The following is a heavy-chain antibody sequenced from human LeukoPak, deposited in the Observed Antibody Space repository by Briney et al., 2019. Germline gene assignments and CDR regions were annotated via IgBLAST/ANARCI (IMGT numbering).Heavy chain of an antibody. CDR1: GFIFSDAW. CDR3: ARDRVGWYFDL. CDR2: IYSGGNT. Sequence: PGGSLRLSCAASGFIFSDAWMSWVRQAPGKGLEWVSVIYSGGNTYYADSVKGRFTISRDNSKNTLYFQMNSLRAEDTAVYYCARDRVGWYFDLWGRGTLVTVSS. V-gene: IGHV3-66*01. J-gene: IGHJ2*01. D-gene: IGHD1-26*01.